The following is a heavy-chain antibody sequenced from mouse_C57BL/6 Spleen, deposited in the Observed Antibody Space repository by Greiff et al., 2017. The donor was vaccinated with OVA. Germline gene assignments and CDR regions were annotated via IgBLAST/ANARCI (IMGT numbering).Heavy chain of an antibody. CDR2: IWSGGST. CDR1: GFSLTSYG. D-gene: IGHD2-10*01. J-gene: IGHJ1*03. CDR3: ARNSYYGNSHWYFDV. V-gene: IGHV2-2*01. Sequence: VQVVESGPGLVQPSQSLSITCTVSGFSLTSYGVHWVRQSPGKGLEWLGVIWSGGSTDYNAAFISRLSISKDNSKSQVFFKMNSLQADDTAIYYCARNSYYGNSHWYFDVWGTGTTVTVSS.